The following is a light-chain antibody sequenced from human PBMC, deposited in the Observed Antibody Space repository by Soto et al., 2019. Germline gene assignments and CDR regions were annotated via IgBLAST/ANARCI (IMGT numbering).Light chain of an antibody. CDR1: ISNIGRNT. CDR2: NNN. V-gene: IGLV1-44*01. Sequence: QSVLTQTPSPSGTPGRRVTISCSGSISNIGRNTVNWYQQLPGTAPKLLIYNNNVRPSGVPDRFSGSKSGTSASLAITGLQSEDEADYYCATWDDSLEGWVFGGGTKLTVL. CDR3: ATWDDSLEGWV. J-gene: IGLJ3*02.